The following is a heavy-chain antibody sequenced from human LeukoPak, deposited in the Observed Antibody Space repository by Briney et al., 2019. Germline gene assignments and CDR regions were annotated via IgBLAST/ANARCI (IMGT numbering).Heavy chain of an antibody. V-gene: IGHV4-34*01. J-gene: IGHJ4*02. Sequence: SETLSLTCAVYGGSFSGYYWSWIRQPPGKGLEWIGEINHSGSTNYNPSLKSRVTISVDTSKNQFSLKLSSVTAADTAVYYCARGQGYFSFDYWGQGTLVTVSS. CDR3: ARGQGYFSFDY. CDR2: INHSGST. CDR1: GGSFSGYY. D-gene: IGHD2-21*01.